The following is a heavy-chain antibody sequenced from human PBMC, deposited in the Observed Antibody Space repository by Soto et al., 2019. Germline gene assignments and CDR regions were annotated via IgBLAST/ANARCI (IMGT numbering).Heavy chain of an antibody. J-gene: IGHJ6*02. CDR3: ARTHSGYCSGGSCLHYYYYGMDV. Sequence: PSETLSLTCAVSGGSISSSNWWSWVRQPPGKGLEWIGEIYHSGSTNYNPSLKSRVTISVDKSKNQFSLKLSSVTAADTAVYYCARTHSGYCSGGSCLHYYYYGMDVWGQGTTVTVSS. V-gene: IGHV4-4*02. D-gene: IGHD2-15*01. CDR2: IYHSGST. CDR1: GGSISSSNW.